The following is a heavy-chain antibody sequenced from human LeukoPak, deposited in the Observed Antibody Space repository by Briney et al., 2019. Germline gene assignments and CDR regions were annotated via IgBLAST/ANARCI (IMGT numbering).Heavy chain of an antibody. D-gene: IGHD1-20*01. J-gene: IGHJ6*02. CDR3: GITGTRGAYYGMDV. CDR1: GYIFTAYH. V-gene: IGHV1-2*02. CDR2: INPNSGGT. Sequence: GASVKVSCKASGYIFTAYHMHWVRQAPGQGLEWMGWINPNSGGTNYAQKFQGRVTMTRDTSISTAYMELSRLRSDDTAVYYCGITGTRGAYYGMDVWGQGTTVTVSS.